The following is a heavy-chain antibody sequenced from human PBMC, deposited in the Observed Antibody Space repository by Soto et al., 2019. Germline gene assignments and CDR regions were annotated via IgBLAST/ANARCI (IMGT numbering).Heavy chain of an antibody. J-gene: IGHJ4*02. CDR1: GGSISSYY. CDR3: ATSRISIAVAGETEYYFDY. Sequence: SETLSLTCTVSGGSISSYYWSWIRQPPGKGLEWIGYIYYSGSTNYNPSLKSRVTMTRDTSISTAYMELSRLRSDDTAVYYCATSRISIAVAGETEYYFDYWGQGTLVTVSS. V-gene: IGHV4-59*03. D-gene: IGHD6-19*01. CDR2: IYYSGST.